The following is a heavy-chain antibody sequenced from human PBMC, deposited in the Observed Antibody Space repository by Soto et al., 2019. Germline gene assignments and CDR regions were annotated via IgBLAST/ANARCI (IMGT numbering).Heavy chain of an antibody. D-gene: IGHD2-2*01. Sequence: SETLSLTCTVSGASISSNDYYWGWIRQPPGKGLEWIGSINYSGSTYYNPSLKSRVTISVDTSKNQFSLNLSSVTAADTAVYYCARVPDRWGQGTLVTVSS. CDR3: ARVPDR. J-gene: IGHJ5*02. CDR2: INYSGST. CDR1: GASISSNDYY. V-gene: IGHV4-39*07.